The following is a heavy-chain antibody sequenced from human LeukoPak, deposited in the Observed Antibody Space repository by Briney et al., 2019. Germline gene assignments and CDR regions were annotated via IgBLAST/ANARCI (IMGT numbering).Heavy chain of an antibody. CDR2: MFISGRT. CDR3: ARDGGWGWFDR. D-gene: IGHD6-19*01. CDR1: GGSISSHY. V-gene: IGHV4-4*07. J-gene: IGHJ5*02. Sequence: SETLSLTCTISGGSISSHYWSWIRQSAGKGLEWIGRMFISGRTNYNPSLQSRVTMSLDKSKNQFSLNLNSVTAADTAVYFCARDGGWGWFDRWGRGTPVTVSS.